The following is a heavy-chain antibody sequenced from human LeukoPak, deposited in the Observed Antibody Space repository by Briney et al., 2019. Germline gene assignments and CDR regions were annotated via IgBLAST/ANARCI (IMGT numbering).Heavy chain of an antibody. CDR3: AKEGLRYFDFDF. D-gene: IGHD3-9*01. CDR2: FSGGGDT. Sequence: PGGSLRLSCAASGFTFTRSAMSWVRQAPGKALEWVSAFSGGGDTYYADSVKGRFTISRDTSKNTLYLQMNSLSAEDTAVYYCAKEGLRYFDFDFWGQGTLVTVSS. V-gene: IGHV3-23*01. CDR1: GFTFTRSA. J-gene: IGHJ4*02.